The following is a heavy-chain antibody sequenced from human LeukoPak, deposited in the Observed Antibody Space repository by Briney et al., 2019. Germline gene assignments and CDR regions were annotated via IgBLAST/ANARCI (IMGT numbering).Heavy chain of an antibody. V-gene: IGHV1-69*13. CDR2: IIPIFGTA. CDR1: GGTFSSYA. CDR3: ARCGGYCSSTSCSRGYMDV. J-gene: IGHJ6*03. D-gene: IGHD2-2*01. Sequence: ASVKVSCKASGGTFSSYAISWVRQAPGQGLEWMGGIIPIFGTANYAQKFQGRVTITADESTSTAYMELSSLRSEDTAVYYCARCGGYCSSTSCSRGYMDVWGKGTTVTISS.